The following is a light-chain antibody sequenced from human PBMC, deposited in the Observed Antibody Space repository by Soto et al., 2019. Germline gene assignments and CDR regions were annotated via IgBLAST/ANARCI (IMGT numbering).Light chain of an antibody. Sequence: MTQSPVTLSVSPGERATLSCRASQFIGSNLAWYQQKPAQPPRLLIYDASTRATGIPARFSGSGSGTEFTLTISSMQSEDVAVYYCQQYNAWPSRTFGQGTKVEIK. CDR2: DAS. V-gene: IGKV3-15*01. J-gene: IGKJ2*02. CDR3: QQYNAWPSRT. CDR1: QFIGSN.